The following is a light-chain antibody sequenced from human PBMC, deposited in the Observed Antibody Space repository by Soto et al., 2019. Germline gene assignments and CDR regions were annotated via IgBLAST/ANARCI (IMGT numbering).Light chain of an antibody. V-gene: IGKV3-15*01. CDR1: QSVSSN. Sequence: EIVMTQSPATLSVSPGERATLSCRASQSVSSNLAWYQQKPGQAPRLLIYGASTRATGIPARFSGSGSGTEFTLTISSLQSEDFGVDYGQQYNNWPALTFGGGTKVEIK. CDR2: GAS. J-gene: IGKJ4*02. CDR3: QQYNNWPALT.